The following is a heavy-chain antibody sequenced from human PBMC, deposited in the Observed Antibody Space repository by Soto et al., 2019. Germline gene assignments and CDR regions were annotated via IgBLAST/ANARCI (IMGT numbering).Heavy chain of an antibody. CDR3: ARQGCSGGSCYLFKLYYFDY. Sequence: PSETLSLTCTVSGGSISSSSYYWGWIRQPPGKGLEWIGSIYYSGSTYYNPSLKSRVTISVDTSKNQFSLKLSSVTAADTAVYYCARQGCSGGSCYLFKLYYFDYWGQGTLVTVSS. CDR1: GGSISSSSYY. CDR2: IYYSGST. D-gene: IGHD2-15*01. V-gene: IGHV4-39*01. J-gene: IGHJ4*02.